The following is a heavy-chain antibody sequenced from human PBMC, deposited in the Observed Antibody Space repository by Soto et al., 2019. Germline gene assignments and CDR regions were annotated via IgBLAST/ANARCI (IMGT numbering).Heavy chain of an antibody. D-gene: IGHD6-13*01. V-gene: IGHV1-3*01. CDR2: INAGNGNT. Sequence: GASVKVSCKASGYTFTSYAMHWVRQAPGQRLEWTGWINAGNGNTKYSQKFQGRVTITRDTSASTAYMELSSLRSEDTAVYYCARVGAAAGPYYFDYWGQGTLVTVSS. J-gene: IGHJ4*02. CDR3: ARVGAAAGPYYFDY. CDR1: GYTFTSYA.